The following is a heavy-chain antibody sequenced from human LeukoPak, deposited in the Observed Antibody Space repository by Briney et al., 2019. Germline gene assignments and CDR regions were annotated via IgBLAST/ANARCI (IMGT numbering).Heavy chain of an antibody. Sequence: PGGSLRLSCAASGFTFSSYEMNWVRQAPGKGLEWVSFISSNGNTIFYVDSVKGRFTISRDSAKNSLYLQMNSLRAEDTAVYYCARAEKFGGVIACDYWGQGTLVTVSS. CDR3: ARAEKFGGVIACDY. CDR2: ISSNGNTI. D-gene: IGHD3-16*01. J-gene: IGHJ4*02. V-gene: IGHV3-48*03. CDR1: GFTFSSYE.